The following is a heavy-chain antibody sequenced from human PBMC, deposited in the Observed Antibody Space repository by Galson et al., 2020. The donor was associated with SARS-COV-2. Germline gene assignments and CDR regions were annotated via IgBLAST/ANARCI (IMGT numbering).Heavy chain of an antibody. V-gene: IGHV3-21*01. CDR3: ARGAYYDSWDAFDI. D-gene: IGHD3-22*01. CDR2: ISTSSSYI. CDR1: GFPFSSYS. Sequence: NSGGSLRLSCAASGFPFSSYSMNWVRQAPGKGLEWVSSISTSSSYIYYADSVKGRFTISRDNAKNSLYLQMNSLRAEDTAVYYCARGAYYDSWDAFDIWGQGTMVTVSS. J-gene: IGHJ3*02.